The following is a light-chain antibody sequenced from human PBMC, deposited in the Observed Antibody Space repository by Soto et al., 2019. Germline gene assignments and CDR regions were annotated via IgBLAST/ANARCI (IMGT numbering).Light chain of an antibody. CDR2: DAS. Sequence: DIQMTQSPSTLSASVGDTVTITCRASQSISTWSAWYQQKPGKAPELVIYDASKLHRGVPSRFSGSGSGTEFTLTISSLQPDDFATYYCQQHHNYPRTFGQGTKVEIK. V-gene: IGKV1-5*01. CDR1: QSISTW. CDR3: QQHHNYPRT. J-gene: IGKJ1*01.